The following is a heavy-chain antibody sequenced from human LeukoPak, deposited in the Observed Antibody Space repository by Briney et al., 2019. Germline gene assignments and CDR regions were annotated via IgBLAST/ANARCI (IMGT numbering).Heavy chain of an antibody. J-gene: IGHJ4*02. CDR3: AGRSARYFDH. CDR2: IFYSGST. V-gene: IGHV4-59*01. Sequence: SETLSLTCAVSGDSISSYYWSWTRQPPGEGLQWIGYIFYSGSTNYNASLRSRVAISVDTSKNQFSLRLTSVTAADTAVYYCAGRSARYFDHWGQGALVTVSS. D-gene: IGHD1-26*01. CDR1: GDSISSYY.